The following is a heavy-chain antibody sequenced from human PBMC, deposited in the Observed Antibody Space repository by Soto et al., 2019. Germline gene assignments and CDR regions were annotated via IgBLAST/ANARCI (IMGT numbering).Heavy chain of an antibody. Sequence: GGSLRLSCAASGFTFSNAWMNWVRQAPGKGLEWVGRIKSKTDGGTTDYAAPVKGRFTISRDDSKNTLYLQMNSLKTEDTAVYYCTTVSSDYVWGSYRYTDYWGQGTLVTVSS. CDR1: GFTFSNAW. J-gene: IGHJ4*02. CDR3: TTVSSDYVWGSYRYTDY. D-gene: IGHD3-16*02. V-gene: IGHV3-15*07. CDR2: IKSKTDGGTT.